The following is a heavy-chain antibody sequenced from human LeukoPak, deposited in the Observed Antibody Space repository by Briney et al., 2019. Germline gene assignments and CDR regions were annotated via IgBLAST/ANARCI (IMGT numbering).Heavy chain of an antibody. J-gene: IGHJ4*02. V-gene: IGHV3-11*04. Sequence: PGGSLRLSCTASGFTFNDYYMNWIRQAPGKGLEWVSSISRGGNSIYYADSVKGRFTISRDNAKNSLYLQMNSLRAEDTAVYYCAREWDYYDSSGYYSGPFDYWGQGTLVTVSS. CDR2: ISRGGNSI. CDR1: GFTFNDYY. D-gene: IGHD3-22*01. CDR3: AREWDYYDSSGYYSGPFDY.